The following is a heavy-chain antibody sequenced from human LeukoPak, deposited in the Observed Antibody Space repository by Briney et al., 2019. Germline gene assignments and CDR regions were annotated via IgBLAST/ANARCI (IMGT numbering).Heavy chain of an antibody. V-gene: IGHV3-33*01. D-gene: IGHD1-14*01. CDR2: IWSDASDK. J-gene: IGHJ1*01. CDR1: QFTFSHYG. Sequence: GGSLRLSCAASQFTFSHYGMHWARQAPGRGLQWVAVIWSDASDKYYSDSVKGRFTISRDNAQNSLYLQMNSLRAEDTAVYYCARDPRYTTGSDWGQGTLVTVSS. CDR3: ARDPRYTTGSD.